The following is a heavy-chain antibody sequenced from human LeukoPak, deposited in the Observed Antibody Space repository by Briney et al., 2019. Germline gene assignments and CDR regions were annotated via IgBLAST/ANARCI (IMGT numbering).Heavy chain of an antibody. CDR2: ISAYNGNT. CDR1: GYTFTSYG. V-gene: IGHV1-18*01. J-gene: IGHJ6*02. CDR3: ARERKWLERYYYYYYGMDV. Sequence: GASVKVSSKASGYTFTSYGISWVRQAPGQGLEWMGWISAYNGNTNYAQKLQGRVTMTTDTSTSTAYMELRSLRSDDTAVYYCARERKWLERYYYYYYGMDVWGQGTTVTVSS. D-gene: IGHD6-19*01.